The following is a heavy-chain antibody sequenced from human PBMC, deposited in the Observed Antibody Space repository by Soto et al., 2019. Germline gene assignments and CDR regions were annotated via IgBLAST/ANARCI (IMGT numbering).Heavy chain of an antibody. J-gene: IGHJ6*02. CDR1: GFTFSSYG. V-gene: IGHV3-33*01. CDR3: ASGRFDSSSWQPSLYYYGMDV. CDR2: IWYDGSNK. Sequence: PGGSLRLSCAASGFTFSSYGMHWVRQAPGKGLEWVAVIWYDGSNKYYADSVKGRLTISRGNSKNTLYLQMNSLRAEDTAVYYCASGRFDSSSWQPSLYYYGMDVWGQGTTVTVSS. D-gene: IGHD6-13*01.